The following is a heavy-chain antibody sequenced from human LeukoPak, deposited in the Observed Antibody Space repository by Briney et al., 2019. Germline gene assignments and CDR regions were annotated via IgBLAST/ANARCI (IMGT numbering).Heavy chain of an antibody. CDR1: GFTFSTYG. V-gene: IGHV3-23*01. CDR2: ISGSAATT. Sequence: GGSLRLSCAASGFTFSTYGMTWVRQAPGKGLEWVSAISGSAATTFYADSVKGRFTISRDNSKNTLYLQMNSLRADDTAVYYCAKDRPTVYSSSWLHFLDSWGQGTLVTVSS. J-gene: IGHJ4*02. CDR3: AKDRPTVYSSSWLHFLDS. D-gene: IGHD6-13*01.